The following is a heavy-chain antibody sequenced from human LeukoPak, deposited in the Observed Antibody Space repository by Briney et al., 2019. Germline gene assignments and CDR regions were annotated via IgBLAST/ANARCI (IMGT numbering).Heavy chain of an antibody. J-gene: IGHJ4*02. CDR2: INQDRGEI. CDR3: AKVATVTTYALADY. Sequence: AGGSLRLSCAASGFTFSNYWMTWVRQAPGKGLEWVASINQDRGEIHYVDSVRGRFTISRDNSKNTLYLQMNSLRAEDTAIYYCAKVATVTTYALADYWGQGTLVTVSS. D-gene: IGHD4-17*01. V-gene: IGHV3-7*03. CDR1: GFTFSNYW.